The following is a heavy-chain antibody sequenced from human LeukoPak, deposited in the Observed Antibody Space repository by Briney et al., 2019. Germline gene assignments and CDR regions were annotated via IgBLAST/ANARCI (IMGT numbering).Heavy chain of an antibody. D-gene: IGHD3-10*01. Sequence: GGSLRLSCAASGFTFSSYAMSWVRQAPGKGLEYVSAISSNGGSTYYANSVKGRFTISRDNSKNTLYLQMGSLRAEDMAVYYCAKGVITLDYWGQGTLVTVSS. CDR2: ISSNGGST. J-gene: IGHJ4*02. V-gene: IGHV3-64*01. CDR3: AKGVITLDY. CDR1: GFTFSSYA.